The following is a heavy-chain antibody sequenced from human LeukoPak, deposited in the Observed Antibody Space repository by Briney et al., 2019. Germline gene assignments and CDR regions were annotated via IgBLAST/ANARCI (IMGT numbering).Heavy chain of an antibody. D-gene: IGHD2-21*01. CDR2: ISDSGGRT. Sequence: GGSLRLSCAVSGITLGNYGMSWVRQAPGKWLEWVAGISDSGGRTNYAGSVKGRFTISRDNSKNTLYLQMNSLRAEDTAVYFCAKRGVVIRVILVGFHKEAYYFDSWGQGALVTVSS. CDR1: GITLGNYG. CDR3: AKRGVVIRVILVGFHKEAYYFDS. V-gene: IGHV3-23*01. J-gene: IGHJ4*02.